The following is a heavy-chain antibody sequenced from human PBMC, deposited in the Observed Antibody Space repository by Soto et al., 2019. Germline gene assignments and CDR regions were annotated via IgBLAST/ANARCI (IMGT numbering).Heavy chain of an antibody. J-gene: IGHJ4*02. Sequence: DVQLVESGGGLVQPGRSLRLSCAASGFTFDDYAMHWVRQAPGKGLEWVSGISWDSGSIAYAGSVKGRFTISRDNAKNSLYLQMHSLRDEDTGLYYCAKDFRGYCSGGTCPFDYWGQGTLVTVSS. CDR3: AKDFRGYCSGGTCPFDY. CDR1: GFTFDDYA. D-gene: IGHD2-15*01. CDR2: ISWDSGSI. V-gene: IGHV3-9*01.